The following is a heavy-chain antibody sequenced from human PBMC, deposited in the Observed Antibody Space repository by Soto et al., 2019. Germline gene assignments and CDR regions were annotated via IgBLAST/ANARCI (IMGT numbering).Heavy chain of an antibody. CDR1: GYTFTSYY. D-gene: IGHD6-13*01. J-gene: IGHJ4*02. Sequence: GASVKVSCKASGYTFTSYYMHWVRQAPGQGLEWMGIINPSGGSTSHAQKFQGRGTMTRDTSTSTVYMELSSLRSEATAVYYCASQGAIAAAENWGQGTLVTVSS. CDR2: INPSGGST. CDR3: ASQGAIAAAEN. V-gene: IGHV1-46*01.